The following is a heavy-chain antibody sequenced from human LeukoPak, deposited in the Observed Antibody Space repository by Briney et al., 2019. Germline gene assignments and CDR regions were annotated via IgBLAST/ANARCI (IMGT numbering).Heavy chain of an antibody. CDR3: ARFGGYSYGFDY. D-gene: IGHD5-18*01. CDR1: GGSISNGGYY. CDR2: IYYSGST. V-gene: IGHV4-31*03. Sequence: KPSETLSLTCTVSGGSISNGGYYWSWIRQHPGKGLEWIGYIYYSGSTYYNPSLKSRVTISVDTSKNQFSLKLSSVTAADTAVYYCARFGGYSYGFDYWGQGTLVTVSS. J-gene: IGHJ4*02.